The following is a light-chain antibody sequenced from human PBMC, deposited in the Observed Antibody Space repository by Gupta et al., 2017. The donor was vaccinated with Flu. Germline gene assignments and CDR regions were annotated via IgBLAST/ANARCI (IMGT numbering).Light chain of an antibody. CDR3: TSDTTSTHVV. CDR2: DVR. CDR1: STGDYDY. J-gene: IGLJ2*01. V-gene: IGLV2-14*03. Sequence: QSALTQPASVSGSPGQSITIACLGISTGDYDYVAWYQQHPGHAPTLIIYDVRNRPAGISSRFSGSKSGNTTSLTISGRQAEDEADYFCTSDTTSTHVVFGGGTKLTVL.